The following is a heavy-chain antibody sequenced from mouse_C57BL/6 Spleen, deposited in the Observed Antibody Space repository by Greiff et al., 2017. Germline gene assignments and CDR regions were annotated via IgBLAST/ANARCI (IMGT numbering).Heavy chain of an antibody. CDR1: GYTFTSYT. D-gene: IGHD1-1*01. Sequence: QVQLQQSGAELARPGASVKMSCKASGYTFTSYTMHWVKQRPGQGLEWIGYINPSSGYTKYNQKFKDKATLTADKSSSTAYMQLSSLTSEDSAVYYCARTLFYCGSSSGFAYWGQGTLVTVSA. CDR2: INPSSGYT. CDR3: ARTLFYCGSSSGFAY. V-gene: IGHV1-4*01. J-gene: IGHJ3*01.